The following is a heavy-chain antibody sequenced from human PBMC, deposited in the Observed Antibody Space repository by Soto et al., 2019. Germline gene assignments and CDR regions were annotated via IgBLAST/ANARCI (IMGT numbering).Heavy chain of an antibody. Sequence: QVQLVESGGGVAQPGGSLRLSCAASGFIFSSYAMHWVRQAPGKGLEWVALISDDGSSKYYADSVKGRFTISRDNSKNTLDLQMNSLSADDTAVYYCTRADLTVTMSVFDPWGQGTVVTVSS. V-gene: IGHV3-30-3*01. J-gene: IGHJ5*02. CDR1: GFIFSSYA. CDR2: ISDDGSSK. CDR3: TRADLTVTMSVFDP. D-gene: IGHD4-17*01.